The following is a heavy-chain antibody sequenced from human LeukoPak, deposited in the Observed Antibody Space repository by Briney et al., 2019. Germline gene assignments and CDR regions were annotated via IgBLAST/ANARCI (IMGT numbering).Heavy chain of an antibody. V-gene: IGHV4-4*07. J-gene: IGHJ6*03. CDR2: IYTSGST. D-gene: IGHD6-13*01. CDR1: GGSISSYY. CDR3: ARLGGSSSSYVGYYYMDV. Sequence: SETLSLTCTVSGGSISSYYWSWIRQPAGKGLEWIGRIYTSGSTNYNPSLKSRVTISVDKSKNQFSLKLSSVTAADTAVYYCARLGGSSSSYVGYYYMDVWGNGTTVTVFS.